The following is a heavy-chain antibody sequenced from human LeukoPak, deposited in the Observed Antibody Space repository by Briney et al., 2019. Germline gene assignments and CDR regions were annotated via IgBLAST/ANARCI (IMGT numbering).Heavy chain of an antibody. J-gene: IGHJ5*02. Sequence: SETLSLTCTVSGGSISSSSYYWAWIRQPPGKGLEWIASIYYSGSTYYNPSLKSRVTISVDTSKNQFSLKLSSVTAADTAVYYCAREGRYSGSINWFDPWGQGTLVTVSS. CDR3: AREGRYSGSINWFDP. V-gene: IGHV4-39*07. CDR1: GGSISSSSYY. D-gene: IGHD5-12*01. CDR2: IYYSGST.